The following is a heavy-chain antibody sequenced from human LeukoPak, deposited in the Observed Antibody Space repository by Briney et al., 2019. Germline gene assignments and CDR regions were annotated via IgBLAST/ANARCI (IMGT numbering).Heavy chain of an antibody. CDR2: ISGGGGST. CDR3: AKARGGRDGYKGACDY. D-gene: IGHD5-24*01. J-gene: IGHJ4*02. V-gene: IGHV3-23*01. CDR1: GFTFSSYA. Sequence: GGSLRLSCAASGFTFSSYAMSWVRQAPGKGLEWVSAISGGGGSTYYADSVKGRFTISRDNSKNTLYLQMNSLRAEDTAVYYCAKARGGRDGYKGACDYWGQGTLVTVSS.